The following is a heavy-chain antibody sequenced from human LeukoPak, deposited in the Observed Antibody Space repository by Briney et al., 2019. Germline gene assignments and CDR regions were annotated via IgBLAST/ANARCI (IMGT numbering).Heavy chain of an antibody. J-gene: IGHJ4*02. V-gene: IGHV3-23*01. Sequence: GGSLRLSCAASGFTFSSYAMSWVRQAPGKGLEWVSAISGSGGSTYYADSVKGRFTISRDNSKNTPYLQMNSLRAEDTAVYYCAKGLYRYSGSYCFDYWGQGTLVTVSS. D-gene: IGHD1-26*01. CDR1: GFTFSSYA. CDR2: ISGSGGST. CDR3: AKGLYRYSGSYCFDY.